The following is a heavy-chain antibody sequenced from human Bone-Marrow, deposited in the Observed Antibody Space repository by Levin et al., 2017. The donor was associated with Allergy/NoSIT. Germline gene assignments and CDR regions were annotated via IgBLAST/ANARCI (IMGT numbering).Heavy chain of an antibody. J-gene: IGHJ5*02. D-gene: IGHD3-22*01. V-gene: IGHV2-5*02. CDR2: IYWDDDK. Sequence: VSGPTLVKPTQTLTLTCSFSGFSLNATGVGVGWIRQPPGKALEWLAVIYWDDDKRYTPALRSRLTISKDTSKNQVVLTVTNVDPVDSGTYYCARKTANYFDSSEAFDPWGQGALVTVSS. CDR3: ARKTANYFDSSEAFDP. CDR1: GFSLNATGVG.